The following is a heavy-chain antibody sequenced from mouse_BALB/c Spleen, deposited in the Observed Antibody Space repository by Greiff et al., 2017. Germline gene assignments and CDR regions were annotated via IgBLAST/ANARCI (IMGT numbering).Heavy chain of an antibody. CDR2: IYPGDGDT. CDR3: ASRYYFDY. Sequence: SGAELARPGASVKLSCKASGYTFTSYWMQWVKQRPGQGLEWIGAIYPGDGDTRYTQKFKGKATLTADKSSSTAYMQLSSLASEDSAVYYCASRYYFDYWGQGTTLTVSS. J-gene: IGHJ2*01. CDR1: GYTFTSYW. V-gene: IGHV1-87*01. D-gene: IGHD2-14*01.